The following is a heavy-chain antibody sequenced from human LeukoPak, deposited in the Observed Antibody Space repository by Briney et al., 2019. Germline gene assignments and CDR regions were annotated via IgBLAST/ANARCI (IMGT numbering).Heavy chain of an antibody. CDR3: ARDWGITEDGDYYYYMDV. Sequence: GASLKVSCKASGGTFSRYAISWVRQAPGQGLEWMGGIIPIFGTANYAQKFQGRVTITTDESTSTAYMELSSLRSEDTAVYYCARDWGITEDGDYYYYMDVWGKGTTVTVSS. V-gene: IGHV1-69*05. J-gene: IGHJ6*03. CDR2: IIPIFGTA. D-gene: IGHD3-16*01. CDR1: GGTFSRYA.